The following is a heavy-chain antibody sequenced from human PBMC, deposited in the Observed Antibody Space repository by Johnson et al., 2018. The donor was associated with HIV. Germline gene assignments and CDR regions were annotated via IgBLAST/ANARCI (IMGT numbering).Heavy chain of an antibody. V-gene: IGHV3-23*01. CDR3: VKDRGRPGTPAGLDI. Sequence: VLLLESGGGLVQPGTSLRLSCVASGFTFSNYAMTWVRQAPGEGLEWVADITASGGTTYYADSVKGRFTVSRDDSKNTLYLQMNSLRAEDTAEYYCVKDRGRPGTPAGLDIWGQGTVVTVSS. J-gene: IGHJ3*02. CDR1: GFTFSNYA. CDR2: ITASGGTT. D-gene: IGHD3-16*01.